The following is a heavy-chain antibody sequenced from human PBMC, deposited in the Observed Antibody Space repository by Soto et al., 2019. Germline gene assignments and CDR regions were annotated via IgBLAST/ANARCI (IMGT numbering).Heavy chain of an antibody. CDR3: AKWTHPLVVPAATFFDY. CDR1: GFTFSSYA. J-gene: IGHJ4*02. V-gene: IGHV3-23*01. Sequence: GGSLRLSCAASGFTFSSYAMTWFRQAPGKGLEWVSVISSSGAGTNYAGSVKGRFTISRDNSKNTLYLQMNSLRADDTAVYYRAKWTHPLVVPAATFFDYWGQGTLVTVSS. D-gene: IGHD2-2*01. CDR2: ISSSGAGT.